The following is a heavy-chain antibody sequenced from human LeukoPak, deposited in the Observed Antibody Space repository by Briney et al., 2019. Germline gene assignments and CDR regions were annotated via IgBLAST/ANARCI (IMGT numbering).Heavy chain of an antibody. CDR3: ANEVRPNDF. D-gene: IGHD1-1*01. CDR2: IDISVGSP. CDR1: GLVFGSHA. Sequence: GGSLSLPCAASGLVFGSHAMCWPRQATGRGLEWVSNIDISVGSPYYTDSAEGRFTISRDDSKNTLYLQMNGLRVEDTALYYWANEVRPNDFWGQGTLDTVSS. V-gene: IGHV3-23*01. J-gene: IGHJ4*02.